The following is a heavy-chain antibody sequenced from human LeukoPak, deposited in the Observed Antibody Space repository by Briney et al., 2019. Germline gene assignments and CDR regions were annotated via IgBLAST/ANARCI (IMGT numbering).Heavy chain of an antibody. CDR1: GGSISSSSYY. CDR2: IYHSGST. V-gene: IGHV4-39*07. CDR3: ARGTYSSSWYLPNWFDP. Sequence: SETLSLTCTVSGGSISSSSYYWGWIRQPPGKGLEWIGSIYHSGSTNYNPSLKSRVTISVDKSKNQFSLKLSSVTAADTAVYYCARGTYSSSWYLPNWFDPWGQGTLVTVSS. J-gene: IGHJ5*02. D-gene: IGHD6-13*01.